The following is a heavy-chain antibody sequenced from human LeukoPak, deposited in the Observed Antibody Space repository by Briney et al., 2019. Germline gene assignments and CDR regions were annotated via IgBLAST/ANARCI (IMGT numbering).Heavy chain of an antibody. CDR3: AKEGLGAAAGTSDY. CDR1: GFTFSSYA. D-gene: IGHD6-13*01. Sequence: PGGSLRLSCAASGFTFSSYAMSWVRQAPGKGLAWVSTISGGGDSTDYADSVKGRFTISRDNSKNTLSLQMNSLRAEDTAVYYCAKEGLGAAAGTSDYWGQGTLVTVSS. V-gene: IGHV3-23*01. CDR2: ISGGGDST. J-gene: IGHJ4*02.